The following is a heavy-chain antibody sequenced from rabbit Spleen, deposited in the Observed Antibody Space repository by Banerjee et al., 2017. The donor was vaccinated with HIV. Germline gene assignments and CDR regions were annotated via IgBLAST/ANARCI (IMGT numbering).Heavy chain of an antibody. V-gene: IGHV1S40*01. D-gene: IGHD6-1*01. CDR2: IYGGTSGTT. CDR3: ARLGGLSGDGYVGDGFDL. CDR1: GFSFSSKLY. J-gene: IGHJ4*01. Sequence: QSLEASGGDLVKPEGSLTLTCTASGFSFSSKLYMCWVRQPPGKGLEWIGCIYGGTSGTTYYATWAKGRFTISRSTTLTTVGLNVPSLTAADTATYFCARLGGLSGDGYVGDGFDLWGQGTLVTVS.